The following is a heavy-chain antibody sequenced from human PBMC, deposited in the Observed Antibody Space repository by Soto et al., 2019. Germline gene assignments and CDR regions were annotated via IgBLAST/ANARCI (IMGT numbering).Heavy chain of an antibody. CDR3: ARVVEAVAGTGFDY. V-gene: IGHV1-69*06. CDR2: IIPIFGTA. D-gene: IGHD6-19*01. J-gene: IGHJ4*02. Sequence: RASVKVSCKASGGTFSSYAISWVRQAPGQGLEWMGGIIPIFGTANYAQKFQGRVTITADKSTSTAYMELSSLRSEDTAVYYCARVVEAVAGTGFDYWGQGTLVTVSS. CDR1: GGTFSSYA.